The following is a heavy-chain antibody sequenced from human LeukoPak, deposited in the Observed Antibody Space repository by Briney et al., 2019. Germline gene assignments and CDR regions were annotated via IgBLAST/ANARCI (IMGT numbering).Heavy chain of an antibody. V-gene: IGHV4-39*01. CDR3: ARQRYDFWSGYYTGVDAFDI. CDR2: IYYSGST. D-gene: IGHD3-3*01. Sequence: SETLSLTCTVSGGSISSISYYWGWIRQPPGKGLEWIGRIYYSGSTYYNLSLKSRVTISGDTYKNQFSVKLSSVTAADTAVYYCARQRYDFWSGYYTGVDAFDIWGQGTMVTVSS. CDR1: GGSISSISYY. J-gene: IGHJ3*02.